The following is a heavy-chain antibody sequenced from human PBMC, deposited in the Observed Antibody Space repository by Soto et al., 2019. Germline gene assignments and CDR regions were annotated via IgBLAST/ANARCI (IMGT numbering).Heavy chain of an antibody. J-gene: IGHJ4*02. CDR2: INHSGST. Sequence: PSETLSLTCAVYGGSFSGYYWSWIRQPPGKGLEWIGEINHSGSTNYNPSLKSRVTISVDTSKNQFSLKLSSVTAADTAVYYCARGGVGFWSGSRFDYGGQGSLVT. V-gene: IGHV4-34*01. CDR3: ARGGVGFWSGSRFDY. D-gene: IGHD3-3*01. CDR1: GGSFSGYY.